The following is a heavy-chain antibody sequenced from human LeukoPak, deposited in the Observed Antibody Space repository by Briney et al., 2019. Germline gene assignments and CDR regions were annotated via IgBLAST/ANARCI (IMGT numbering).Heavy chain of an antibody. Sequence: SVKVSCKASGGTFSSYAISWVRQAPGQGLEWMGGIIPIFGTANYAQKFQGRVTITADESTSTAYMELSSLRSEDTAVYYCARGLVRGYYYYGMDVWGQGTTVTVSS. J-gene: IGHJ6*02. CDR2: IIPIFGTA. V-gene: IGHV1-69*13. CDR3: ARGLVRGYYYYGMDV. D-gene: IGHD2/OR15-2a*01. CDR1: GGTFSSYA.